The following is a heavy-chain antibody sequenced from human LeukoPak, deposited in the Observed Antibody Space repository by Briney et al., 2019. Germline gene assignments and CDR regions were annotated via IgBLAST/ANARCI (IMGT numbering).Heavy chain of an antibody. CDR3: ARQGGYGDSTHLDY. CDR1: GGSISSHY. Sequence: SETLSLTCTVSGGSISSHYWSWVRQPPGKGLEWIGYIYYTGSTKYNPSLKSQVTISVDTSKNQFSLKLSSVTTGDTALYYCARQGGYGDSTHLDYWGRGTLVTVSS. D-gene: IGHD4-17*01. J-gene: IGHJ4*02. V-gene: IGHV4-59*11. CDR2: IYYTGST.